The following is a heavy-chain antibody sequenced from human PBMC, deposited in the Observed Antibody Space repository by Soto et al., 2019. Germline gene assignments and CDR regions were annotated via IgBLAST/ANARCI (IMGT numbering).Heavy chain of an antibody. V-gene: IGHV3-23*01. CDR2: ISGSGGST. D-gene: IGHD6-13*01. CDR3: AKVMGGGSSWGWDYYYYGMDV. CDR1: GFTFSSYA. J-gene: IGHJ6*02. Sequence: EVQLLESGGGLVQPGGSLRLSCAASGFTFSSYAMSWVRQAPGKGLEWVSAISGSGGSTYYADSVKGRFTISRDNSKNTLYLQMNSLRAEDTAVYYCAKVMGGGSSWGWDYYYYGMDVWGQGTTVTVSS.